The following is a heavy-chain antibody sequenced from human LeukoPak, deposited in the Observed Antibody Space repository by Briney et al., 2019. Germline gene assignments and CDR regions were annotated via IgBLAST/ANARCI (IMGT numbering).Heavy chain of an antibody. CDR3: AKGDYYDLDY. D-gene: IGHD3-22*01. CDR2: ITSGVGIT. Sequence: GGSLRPSCVDSGFTFSNYGMNWVRQAPGKGLEWVSIITSGVGITYYADSVKGRFTISRDNSKNTLYLQMNSLRAEDTAVYYCAKGDYYDLDYWGQGTLVTVSS. J-gene: IGHJ4*02. V-gene: IGHV3-23*01. CDR1: GFTFSNYG.